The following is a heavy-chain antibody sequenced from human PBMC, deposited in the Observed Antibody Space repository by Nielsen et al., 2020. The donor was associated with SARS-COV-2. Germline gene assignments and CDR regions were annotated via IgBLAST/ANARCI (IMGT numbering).Heavy chain of an antibody. J-gene: IGHJ4*02. V-gene: IGHV3-30*18. CDR1: GFTFSSYG. CDR3: AKMYYSSSWYAHFFDY. CDR2: ISYDGSNK. D-gene: IGHD6-13*01. Sequence: GESLKISCAASGFTFSSYGMHWVRQAPGKGLEWVAVISYDGSNKYYADSVKGRFTISRDNSKNTLYLQMNSLRAEDTAVYYCAKMYYSSSWYAHFFDYWGQGTLVTVSS.